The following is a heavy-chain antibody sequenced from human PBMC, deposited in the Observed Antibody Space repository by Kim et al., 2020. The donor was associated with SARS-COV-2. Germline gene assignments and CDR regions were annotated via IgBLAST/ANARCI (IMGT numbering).Heavy chain of an antibody. V-gene: IGHV5-51*01. Sequence: GESLKISCQGSGYTFHTYWIAWVCQMSGKGLEWMGIIYPGDSDTRYNPSFQGHVTISADKSINTAYLQWSSLKASDTAIYYCARQVTRFASNDFWGQGTLVTVSS. J-gene: IGHJ4*02. CDR1: GYTFHTYW. D-gene: IGHD4-17*01. CDR2: IYPGDSDT. CDR3: ARQVTRFASNDF.